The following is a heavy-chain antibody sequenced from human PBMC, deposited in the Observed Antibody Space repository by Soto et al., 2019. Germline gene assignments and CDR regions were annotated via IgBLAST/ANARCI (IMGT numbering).Heavy chain of an antibody. Sequence: QVQLQQSGPGLVKPSQTLSLTCTVSGDSISSDYYHWTWIRQSPGKGLEWMGYIHHSGSILYNPSLKRRVTISVHTSKNQFSLHLTSVTDADTAVYFCAREDDGGDSLDVWGQGTTVTVSS. CDR2: IHHSGSI. J-gene: IGHJ6*02. V-gene: IGHV4-30-4*08. CDR3: AREDDGGDSLDV. CDR1: GDSISSDYYH. D-gene: IGHD2-21*02.